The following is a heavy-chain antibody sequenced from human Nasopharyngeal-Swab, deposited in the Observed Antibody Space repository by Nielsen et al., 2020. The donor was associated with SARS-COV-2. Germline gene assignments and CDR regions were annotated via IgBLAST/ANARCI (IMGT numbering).Heavy chain of an antibody. CDR1: GGSISSSNW. Sequence: SETRSLTCAVSGGSISSSNWWSWVRQPPGKGLEWIGEIYHSGSTNYNPSLKSRVTISVDKSKNQFSLKLSSVTAADTAVYYCARGRGYCSSTSCSYYFDYWGQGTLVTVSS. CDR2: IYHSGST. V-gene: IGHV4-4*02. J-gene: IGHJ4*02. CDR3: ARGRGYCSSTSCSYYFDY. D-gene: IGHD2-2*01.